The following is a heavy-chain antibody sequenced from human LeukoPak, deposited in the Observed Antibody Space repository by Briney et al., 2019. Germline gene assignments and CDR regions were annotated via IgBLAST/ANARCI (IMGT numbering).Heavy chain of an antibody. CDR3: ARVRHSSGWYDY. CDR1: GYTFTSYY. V-gene: IGHV1-46*01. J-gene: IGHJ4*02. CDR2: INPSGGST. Sequence: ASVKVSCKASGYTFTSYYMHWVRQAPGQGLEWMGIINPSGGSTSYAQKFQGRVTITRDTSASTAYMELSSLRSEDTAVYYCARVRHSSGWYDYWGQGTLVTVSS. D-gene: IGHD6-19*01.